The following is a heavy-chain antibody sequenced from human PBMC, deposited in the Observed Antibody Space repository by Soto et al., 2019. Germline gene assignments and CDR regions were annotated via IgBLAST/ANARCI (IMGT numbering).Heavy chain of an antibody. J-gene: IGHJ6*02. Sequence: QVQLVQSGAEVKKPGASVKVSCKASGYTFTGYYMHWVRQAPGQGLEWMGWINPNSGGTNYAQKFQGWVTMTRDTSLSTAYMELSRLRSDDTAVYYCARGSTSSWKMGYYYYYYGMDVWGQGTTVTVSS. CDR3: ARGSTSSWKMGYYYYYYGMDV. D-gene: IGHD6-13*01. CDR1: GYTFTGYY. V-gene: IGHV1-2*04. CDR2: INPNSGGT.